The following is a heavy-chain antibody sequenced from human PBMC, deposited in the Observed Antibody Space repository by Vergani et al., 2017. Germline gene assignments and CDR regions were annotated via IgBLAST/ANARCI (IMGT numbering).Heavy chain of an antibody. D-gene: IGHD4-11*01. Sequence: QVQLVQSGAEVKKPGASVKVSCKASGYTFTSYGISWVRQAPGQGLEWMGWISAYNGNTNYAQKLQGRVTMTTDTSTSTAYMELSSLRSEDTAVYYCARDRKPTTVTTYPAKYYFDYWGQGTLVTVSS. CDR3: ARDRKPTTVTTYPAKYYFDY. CDR1: GYTFTSYG. V-gene: IGHV1-18*01. CDR2: ISAYNGNT. J-gene: IGHJ4*02.